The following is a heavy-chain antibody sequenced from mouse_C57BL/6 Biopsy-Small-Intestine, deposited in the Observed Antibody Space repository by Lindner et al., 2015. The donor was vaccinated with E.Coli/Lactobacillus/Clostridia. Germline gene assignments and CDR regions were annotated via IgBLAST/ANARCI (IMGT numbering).Heavy chain of an antibody. Sequence: VQLQESGAELARPGASVKMSCKASGYTFTSYTMHWVKQRPGQGLEWIGYINPSSGYTKYDQKFKDKATLTADKSSSTAYMQLSSLTSEDSAVYYCARYYYGSSSYYFDYWGQGTTLTVSS. CDR1: GYTFTSYT. CDR2: INPSSGYT. V-gene: IGHV1-4*01. CDR3: ARYYYGSSSYYFDY. J-gene: IGHJ2*01. D-gene: IGHD1-1*01.